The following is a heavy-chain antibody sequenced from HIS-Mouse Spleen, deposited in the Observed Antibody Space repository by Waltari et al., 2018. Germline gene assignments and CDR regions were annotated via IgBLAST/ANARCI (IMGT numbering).Heavy chain of an antibody. D-gene: IGHD1-26*01. CDR3: ARGALRGSYYWGEYFQH. CDR2: INHSGST. CDR1: RGSFRGSY. V-gene: IGHV4-34*01. Sequence: QVQLQQCGAGLLKPSETLSLTCAVSRGSFRGSYWPWIRQPPGKGLEWIGEINHSGSTNYNPSLKSRVTISVDTSKNQFSLKLSSVTAADTAVYYCARGALRGSYYWGEYFQHWGQGTLVTVSS. J-gene: IGHJ1*01.